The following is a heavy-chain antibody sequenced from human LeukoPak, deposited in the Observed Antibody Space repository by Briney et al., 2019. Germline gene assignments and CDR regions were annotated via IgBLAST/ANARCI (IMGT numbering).Heavy chain of an antibody. CDR2: INPNSGGT. Sequence: GASVKVSCKASGYTFTGYYMHWVRQAPGQGLEWMGWINPNSGGTNYAQKFQGRVTMTRDTSISTGYMELSRLRSDDTAVYYCASGLAYCSGGSCYSDAFDIWGQGTMVTVSS. CDR3: ASGLAYCSGGSCYSDAFDI. J-gene: IGHJ3*02. CDR1: GYTFTGYY. D-gene: IGHD2-15*01. V-gene: IGHV1-2*02.